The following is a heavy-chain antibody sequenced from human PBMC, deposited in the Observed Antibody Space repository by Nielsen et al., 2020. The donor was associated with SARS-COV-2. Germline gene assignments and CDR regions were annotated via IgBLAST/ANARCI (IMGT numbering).Heavy chain of an antibody. CDR1: GFTFSSYG. CDR3: AKDRDTMIVVVTNFDY. V-gene: IGHV3-30*18. D-gene: IGHD3-22*01. J-gene: IGHJ4*02. CDR2: ISYDGSNK. Sequence: GESLKISCAASGFTFSSYGMHWVRQAPGKGLEWVAVISYDGSNKYYADSVKGRFTISRDNSKNTLYLQMNSLRAEDTAVYYCAKDRDTMIVVVTNFDYWGQGTLVTVSS.